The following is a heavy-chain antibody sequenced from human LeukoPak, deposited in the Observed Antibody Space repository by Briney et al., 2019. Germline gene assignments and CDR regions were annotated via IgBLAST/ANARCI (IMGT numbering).Heavy chain of an antibody. V-gene: IGHV3-23*01. CDR2: ISGSGDRT. CDR3: AKDPFYGEHPIFDY. D-gene: IGHD4-17*01. CDR1: GFAFNNYA. J-gene: IGHJ4*02. Sequence: GGSLRLSCTASGFAFNNYAMSRVRQAPGKGLEWVSLISGSGDRTYYADSAKGRFTISRDNSKNTLYVEMNSLRADDTAVYYCAKDPFYGEHPIFDYWGQGTLVTVSS.